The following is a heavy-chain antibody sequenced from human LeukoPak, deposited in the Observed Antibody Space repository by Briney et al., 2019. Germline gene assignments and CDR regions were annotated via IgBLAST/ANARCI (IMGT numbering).Heavy chain of an antibody. Sequence: ASVKVSCKASGYTFTGYYMHWVRQAPGQGLEWMGRINPNSGGTNYAQKFQGRVTMTRDTSISTAYMELSRLRSDDTAVYYCARRLAAAGTWCFDPWGQGTLVTVSS. CDR1: GYTFTGYY. CDR3: ARRLAAAGTWCFDP. D-gene: IGHD6-13*01. V-gene: IGHV1-2*06. CDR2: INPNSGGT. J-gene: IGHJ5*02.